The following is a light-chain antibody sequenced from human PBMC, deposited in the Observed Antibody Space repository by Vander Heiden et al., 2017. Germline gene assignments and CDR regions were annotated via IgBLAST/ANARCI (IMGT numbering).Light chain of an antibody. CDR1: QGISSY. CDR2: AAS. CDR3: QQYYSYPRT. J-gene: IGKJ3*01. Sequence: AIRMTTPPSSSLAFTGDRATITCQGSQGISSYLAWYQQRPGKAPKLLIYAASTLQSGVPSRFSGSGSGTDFTLTISGLQSEDFATYYCQQYYSYPRTFGPGTKVDIK. V-gene: IGKV1-8*01.